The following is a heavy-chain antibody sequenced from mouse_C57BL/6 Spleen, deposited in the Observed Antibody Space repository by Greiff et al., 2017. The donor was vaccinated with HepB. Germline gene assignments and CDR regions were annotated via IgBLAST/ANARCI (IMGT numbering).Heavy chain of an antibody. CDR1: GYSITSGYY. CDR3: ARDRIYYYGTPFDY. Sequence: VQLQESGPGLVKPSQSLSLTCSVTGYSITSGYYWNWIRQFPGNKLEWMGYISYDGSNNYNPSLKNRISITRDTSKNQFFLKLNSVTTEDTATYYCARDRIYYYGTPFDYWGQGTTLTVSS. V-gene: IGHV3-6*01. J-gene: IGHJ2*01. CDR2: ISYDGSN. D-gene: IGHD1-1*01.